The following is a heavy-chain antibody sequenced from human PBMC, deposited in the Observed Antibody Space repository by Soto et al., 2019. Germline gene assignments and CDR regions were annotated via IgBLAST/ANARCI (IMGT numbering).Heavy chain of an antibody. Sequence: PGGSLRLSCSASGFTFSSYNMNWVRQAPGKGLEWVSYISSSSTTKYYADSVKGRFTISRDNAKNSLYLQMNSLRDEDTAVYYCARPSSGWQNXFDPWGQGPLVTVSS. CDR3: ARPSSGWQNXFDP. D-gene: IGHD6-19*01. CDR1: GFTFSSYN. V-gene: IGHV3-48*02. J-gene: IGHJ5*02. CDR2: ISSSSTTK.